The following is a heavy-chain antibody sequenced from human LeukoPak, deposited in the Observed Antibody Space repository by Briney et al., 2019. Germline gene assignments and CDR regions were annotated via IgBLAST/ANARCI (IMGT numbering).Heavy chain of an antibody. CDR1: GGSISSGSYY. J-gene: IGHJ4*02. CDR3: SRSGKSDFDY. V-gene: IGHV4-61*02. D-gene: IGHD1-14*01. CDR2: IYISGST. Sequence: SQTLSLTCTVSGGSISSGSYYWSWLRQPAGKGLEWIGRIYISGSTDYNPSLKSRVTISLDTSKNQFSLKLISVTAADTAVYFCSRSGKSDFDYWGQGTLVTVSS.